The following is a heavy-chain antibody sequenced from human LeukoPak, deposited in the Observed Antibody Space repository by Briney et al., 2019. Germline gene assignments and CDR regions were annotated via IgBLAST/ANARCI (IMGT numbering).Heavy chain of an antibody. D-gene: IGHD3-9*01. CDR1: GFTFSTSA. Sequence: GGSLRLSCAASGFTFSTSAMSWVRQAPGTGLEWVSTISGSGGNTHYADSVTGRFTISRDNSKNTLYLQMNSLRGEDTAIYYCAKDPGWYLDYWGQGTLVTVSS. CDR3: AKDPGWYLDY. CDR2: ISGSGGNT. V-gene: IGHV3-23*01. J-gene: IGHJ4*02.